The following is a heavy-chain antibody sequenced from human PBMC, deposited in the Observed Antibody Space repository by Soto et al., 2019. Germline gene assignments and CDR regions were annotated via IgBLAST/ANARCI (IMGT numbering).Heavy chain of an antibody. J-gene: IGHJ6*02. CDR1: GGSISSYY. V-gene: IGHV4-59*01. CDR3: ARASLSYYYYGMDV. CDR2: IYYSGST. Sequence: SETLSLTCTVSGGSISSYYWSWIRQPPGKGLEWIGYIYYSGSTNYNPSLKSRVTISVDTSKNQFSLKLSSVTAADTAVYYCARASLSYYYYGMDVWGQGTTVTVSS.